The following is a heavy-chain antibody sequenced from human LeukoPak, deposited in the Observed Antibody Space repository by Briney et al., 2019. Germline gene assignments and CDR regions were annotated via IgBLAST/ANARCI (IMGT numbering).Heavy chain of an antibody. Sequence: PGGSLRLSCATSGFTFSSDPMNWVRQAPGKGLEWVSHIRSGGDSIHYADSVRGRFTISRDNAKNSLYLQMNSLRVEDTAVYFCVRDAQFAFDIWGQGTMVTVSS. CDR3: VRDAQFAFDI. D-gene: IGHD5-24*01. J-gene: IGHJ3*02. CDR2: IRSGGDSI. V-gene: IGHV3-48*01. CDR1: GFTFSSDP.